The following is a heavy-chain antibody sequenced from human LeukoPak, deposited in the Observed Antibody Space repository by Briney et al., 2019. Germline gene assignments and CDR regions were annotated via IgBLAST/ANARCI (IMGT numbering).Heavy chain of an antibody. D-gene: IGHD6-13*01. V-gene: IGHV3-30-3*01. CDR3: AREMWAGSSWYDAFDN. CDR1: GFTFSSYA. J-gene: IGHJ3*02. CDR2: ISYDGSNK. Sequence: GGSLRLSCAASGFTFSSYAMHWVRQAPGKGLEWVAVISYDGSNKYYADSVKGRFTISRDNSKNTLYLQMNSLRAEDTAVYYCAREMWAGSSWYDAFDNWGQGTMVTVSS.